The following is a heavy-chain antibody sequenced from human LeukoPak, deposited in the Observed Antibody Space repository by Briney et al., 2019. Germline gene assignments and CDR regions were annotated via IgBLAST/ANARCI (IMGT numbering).Heavy chain of an antibody. CDR1: GGSISSGSYY. D-gene: IGHD3-10*01. CDR2: VYTSGST. J-gene: IGHJ4*02. Sequence: SETLSLTXTVSGGSISSGSYYWSWIRQPAGKGLEWIGRVYTSGSTNYNPSLKSRVTISVDTSKNQFSLKLSSVTAADTAVYYCARADGSGSLLDYWGQGTLVTVSS. V-gene: IGHV4-61*02. CDR3: ARADGSGSLLDY.